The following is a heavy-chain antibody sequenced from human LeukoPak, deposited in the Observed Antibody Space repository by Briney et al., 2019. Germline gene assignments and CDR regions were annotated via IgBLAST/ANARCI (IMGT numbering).Heavy chain of an antibody. V-gene: IGHV4-59*01. Sequence: SETLSLTCTVSGGSISSYYWSWIRQPPGKGLEWIGYIYYSGSTNYNPSLKSRVTISVDTSKNQFSLKLSFVTAADTAVYYCARALPLMDVWGQGTTVTVSS. CDR1: GGSISSYY. CDR2: IYYSGST. J-gene: IGHJ6*02. CDR3: ARALPLMDV.